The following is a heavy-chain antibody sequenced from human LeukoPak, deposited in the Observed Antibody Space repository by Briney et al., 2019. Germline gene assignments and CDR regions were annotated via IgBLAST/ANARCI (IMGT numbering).Heavy chain of an antibody. CDR3: ARVVKYQLLGTYYFDY. CDR2: IYYSGST. D-gene: IGHD2-2*01. CDR1: GGSISSGDYY. Sequence: SQTLSLTCTVSGGSISSGDYYWSWIRQPPGKGLEWIGYIYYSGSTYYNPSLKSRVTISVDTSKNQFSLKLSSVTAADTAVYYRARVVKYQLLGTYYFDYWGQGTLVTVSS. J-gene: IGHJ4*02. V-gene: IGHV4-30-4*01.